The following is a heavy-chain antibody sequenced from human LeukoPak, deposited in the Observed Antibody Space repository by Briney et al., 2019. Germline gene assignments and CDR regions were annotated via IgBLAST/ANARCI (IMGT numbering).Heavy chain of an antibody. CDR2: INKDGSER. Sequence: GGSLRLSCAASEFTFSEHWMTWVRQAPGKGLEWVGNINKDGSERNYGDSVGRFTISRDNVKSLLFLQMNSLRAEDTAVYYCARADYGDYDYWGQGTLVTVSS. V-gene: IGHV3-7*03. D-gene: IGHD4-17*01. CDR1: EFTFSEHW. CDR3: ARADYGDYDY. J-gene: IGHJ4*02.